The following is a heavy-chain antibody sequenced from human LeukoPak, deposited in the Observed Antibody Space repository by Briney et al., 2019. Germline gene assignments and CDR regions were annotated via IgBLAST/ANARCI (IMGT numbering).Heavy chain of an antibody. J-gene: IGHJ5*02. V-gene: IGHV1-8*01. CDR3: ARLVGCGSTNCYSPDNWFDP. Sequence: GASVKVSCKASGYTFTSYDINWVRQAPGQGLEWMGWMNPNSGSTDSAQKFQGRVTMTRNTSISTAYLELSGLGSEDTAVYYCARLVGCGSTNCYSPDNWFDPWGQGTLVIVSS. D-gene: IGHD2-2*01. CDR2: MNPNSGST. CDR1: GYTFTSYD.